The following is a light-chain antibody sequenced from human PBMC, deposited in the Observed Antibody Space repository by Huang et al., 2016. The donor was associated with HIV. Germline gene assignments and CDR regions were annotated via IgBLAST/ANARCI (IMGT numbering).Light chain of an antibody. J-gene: IGKJ3*01. CDR2: DAS. Sequence: EIVLTQSPATLALSPGERATLTCRASQSVSSSLAWYQQKPGQAPRLLIYDASSRATGIPARFSGSGSGTEFSLTITSLEPEDSAVYYCQQRSNWPLTFGPGIKVDIK. V-gene: IGKV3-11*01. CDR3: QQRSNWPLT. CDR1: QSVSSS.